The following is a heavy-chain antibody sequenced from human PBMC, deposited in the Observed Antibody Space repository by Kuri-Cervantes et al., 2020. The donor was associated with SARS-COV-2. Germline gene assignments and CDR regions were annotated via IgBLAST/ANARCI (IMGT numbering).Heavy chain of an antibody. V-gene: IGHV3-33*03. Sequence: GESLKISCAASGFIFSNYGMHWVRQAPGKGLEWVAVIWYDGSNKYYADSVRGRLTISRDNSKNTVFLQMNSLRAEDTAVYYCARGHASGPDYWGQGTLVTVSS. CDR3: ARGHASGPDY. CDR2: IWYDGSNK. CDR1: GFIFSNYG. D-gene: IGHD6-19*01. J-gene: IGHJ4*02.